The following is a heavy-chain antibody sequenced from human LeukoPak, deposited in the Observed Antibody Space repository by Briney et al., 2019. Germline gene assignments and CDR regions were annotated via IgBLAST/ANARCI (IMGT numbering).Heavy chain of an antibody. V-gene: IGHV3-30*18. J-gene: IGHJ6*02. D-gene: IGHD2-2*02. CDR3: AKDVELQDIVVVPAAIRYYYYYGMDV. Sequence: GGSLRLSCAASGCTFSSYGMHWVRQAPGKGLEWVAVISYDGSNKYYADSVKGRFTISRDNSKNTLYLQMNSLRAEDTAVYYCAKDVELQDIVVVPAAIRYYYYYGMDVWGQGTTVTVSS. CDR2: ISYDGSNK. CDR1: GCTFSSYG.